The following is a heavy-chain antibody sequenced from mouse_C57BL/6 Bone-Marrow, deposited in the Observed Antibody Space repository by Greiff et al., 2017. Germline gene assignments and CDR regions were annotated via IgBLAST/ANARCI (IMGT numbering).Heavy chain of an antibody. D-gene: IGHD2-3*01. CDR1: GYTFTSYW. J-gene: IGHJ2*01. Sequence: VQLQQPGAELVKPGASVKLSCKASGYTFTSYWMHWVKQRPGRGLEWIGMIDPNSGSTNYNEKFKSKATLTVDKSSSTAYMQLSSLTSEDSAVYYCARSVYSDDGGYWGRGTTLTVSS. CDR3: ARSVYSDDGGY. CDR2: IDPNSGST. V-gene: IGHV1-64*01.